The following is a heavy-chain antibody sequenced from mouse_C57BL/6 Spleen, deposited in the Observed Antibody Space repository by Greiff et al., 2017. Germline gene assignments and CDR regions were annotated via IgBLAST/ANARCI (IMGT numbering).Heavy chain of an antibody. CDR2: INPGSGGT. CDR1: GYAFTNYL. V-gene: IGHV1-54*01. CDR3: ARRGYSNPFAY. J-gene: IGHJ3*01. Sequence: QVQLQQSGAELVRPGTSVKVSCKASGYAFTNYLIEWVKQRPGQGLEWIGVINPGSGGTNYNEKFKGKATLTADKSSSTAYMQLSSLTSEDSAVYFCARRGYSNPFAYWGQGTLVTVSA. D-gene: IGHD2-5*01.